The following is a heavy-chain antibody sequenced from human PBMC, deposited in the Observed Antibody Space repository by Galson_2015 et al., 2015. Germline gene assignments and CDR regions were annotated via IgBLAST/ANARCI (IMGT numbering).Heavy chain of an antibody. Sequence: SLRLSCAASKFTFSNAWMSWVRQAPGKGLEWVGRIKSKTDGGTTDYAAPVKGRFTISRDDSKNMLYLQMNSLKTEDTAVYYCTTLSSYYEFWRGSSAFYHMDVWGKGTTVTVSS. J-gene: IGHJ6*03. CDR3: TTLSSYYEFWRGSSAFYHMDV. CDR2: IKSKTDGGTT. CDR1: KFTFSNAW. V-gene: IGHV3-15*01. D-gene: IGHD3-3*01.